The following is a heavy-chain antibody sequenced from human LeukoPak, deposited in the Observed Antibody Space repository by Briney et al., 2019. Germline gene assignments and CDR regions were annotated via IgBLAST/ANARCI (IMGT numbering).Heavy chain of an antibody. CDR3: ARRYCSSTSCYEFAP. D-gene: IGHD2-2*01. CDR2: IYNSGST. V-gene: IGHV4-59*08. J-gene: IGHJ5*02. CDR1: GGSISSYY. Sequence: ASETLSLTCTVSGGSISSYYWSWIRQPPGKGLEWIGYIYNSGSTNYNPSLKSRVTISVDTSKNQLSLKLRSVTAADTAVYYCARRYCSSTSCYEFAPWGQGTLVTVSS.